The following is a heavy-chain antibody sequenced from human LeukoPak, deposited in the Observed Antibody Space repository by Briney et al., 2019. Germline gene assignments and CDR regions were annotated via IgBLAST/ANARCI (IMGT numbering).Heavy chain of an antibody. CDR2: IYSGGST. Sequence: GGSLRLSCAASGFTVSSNYMSWVRQAPGKGLEWVSVIYSGGSTYYADSVKGRFTISRDNSKNTLYLQMNSLRAEDTAVYYCARGGSYRQPWFDPWGQGTLVTVSS. J-gene: IGHJ5*02. V-gene: IGHV3-53*01. CDR1: GFTVSSNY. D-gene: IGHD3-16*02. CDR3: ARGGSYRQPWFDP.